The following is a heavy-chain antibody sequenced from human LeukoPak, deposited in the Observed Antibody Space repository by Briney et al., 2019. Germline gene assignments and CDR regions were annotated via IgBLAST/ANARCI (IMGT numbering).Heavy chain of an antibody. CDR2: IYYSGST. CDR1: GGSISSSSYY. CDR3: ARHEFRGNWFDP. Sequence: SETLSLTCTVSGGSISSSSYYWGWIRQPPGKGLEWIGSIYYSGSTYYNPSLKSRVTVSVDTSKNQFSLKLSSVTAADTAVYYCARHEFRGNWFDPWGQGTLVTVSS. V-gene: IGHV4-39*01. J-gene: IGHJ5*02. D-gene: IGHD3-10*01.